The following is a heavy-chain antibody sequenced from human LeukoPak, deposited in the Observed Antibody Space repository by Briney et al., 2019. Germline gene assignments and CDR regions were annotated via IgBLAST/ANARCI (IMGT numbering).Heavy chain of an antibody. CDR1: GFTFTSSA. CDR3: AKGNYYDGSGPNYYYYGMDV. J-gene: IGHJ6*02. Sequence: ASVKVSCKASGFTFTSSAVQWVRQARGQRLEWIGWIVVGSGNTNYAQKFQERVTITRDMSTSTAYMELSSLRSDDTAVYYCAKGNYYDGSGPNYYYYGMDVWGQGTTVTVSS. V-gene: IGHV1-58*01. D-gene: IGHD3-22*01. CDR2: IVVGSGNT.